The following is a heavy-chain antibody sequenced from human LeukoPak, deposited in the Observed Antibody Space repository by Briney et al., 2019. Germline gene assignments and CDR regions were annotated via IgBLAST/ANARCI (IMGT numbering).Heavy chain of an antibody. CDR1: GGSISSYY. CDR2: IYYSGST. D-gene: IGHD3-10*01. CDR3: ARSRLNYFGDQ. V-gene: IGHV4-59*01. J-gene: IGHJ4*02. Sequence: SETLSLTCTVSGGSISSYYWSWIRQPPGKGLEWIGYIYYSGSTNYNPSLKSRVTISVDTSKNQFSLKLSSVTAADTAIYYCARSRLNYFGDQWGQGTLVTVSS.